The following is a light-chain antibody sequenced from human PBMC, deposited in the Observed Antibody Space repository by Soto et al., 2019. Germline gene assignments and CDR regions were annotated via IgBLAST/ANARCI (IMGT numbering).Light chain of an antibody. CDR1: QGISSA. Sequence: AIQLTQSPSSLSASVGDRVTITCRASQGISSALAWYQQKPGKAPKLLIYDASSLESGVPSRFSGSGSGTDFTLTISSLQPEAFATYYCQQFNSYRSITFGQGTRLEIK. J-gene: IGKJ5*01. CDR2: DAS. CDR3: QQFNSYRSIT. V-gene: IGKV1-13*02.